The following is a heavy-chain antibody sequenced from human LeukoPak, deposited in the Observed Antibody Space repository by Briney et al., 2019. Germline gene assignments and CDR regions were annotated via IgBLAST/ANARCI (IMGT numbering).Heavy chain of an antibody. CDR3: ARGGVAVADVLGY. D-gene: IGHD6-19*01. J-gene: IGHJ4*02. CDR2: ISAYNGST. V-gene: IGHV1-18*01. Sequence: ASVKVSCKPSGYTFTSYGVSWVRQAPGQGLEWMGWISAYNGSTNYAQKFQGRVTMTTETSTSTAYMELRSLRSDDTAVYYCARGGVAVADVLGYWGQGTLVIVSS. CDR1: GYTFTSYG.